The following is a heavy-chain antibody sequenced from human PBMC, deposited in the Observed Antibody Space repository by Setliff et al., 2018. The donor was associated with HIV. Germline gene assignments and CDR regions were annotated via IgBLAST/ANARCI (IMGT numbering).Heavy chain of an antibody. CDR1: GHSFTTYF. CDR2: INPSGGEP. V-gene: IGHV1-46*01. CDR3: AVYGSPTYYCDD. Sequence: ASVKVSCKASGHSFTTYFLHWVRQAPGQGLEWMVMINPSGGEPSYAQRFQGRVTMTRDTSTSTVFMDLSSLSFEDTAVYYCAVYGSPTYYCDDWGQGTPVTV. J-gene: IGHJ4*02. D-gene: IGHD6-13*01.